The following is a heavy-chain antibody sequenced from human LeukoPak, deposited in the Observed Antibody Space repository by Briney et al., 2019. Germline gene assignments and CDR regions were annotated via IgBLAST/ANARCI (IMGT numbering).Heavy chain of an antibody. CDR1: GGTFSIYA. D-gene: IGHD2-2*01. J-gene: IGHJ5*02. V-gene: IGHV1-69*06. CDR3: ARDRGDCSSTSCSVENWFDT. CDR2: IIPIFGTA. Sequence: SVKVSSKASGGTFSIYAISWGRQAPGQGLEWMGGIIPIFGTANYAQKFQGRVTITADKSTSTAYMELSSLRSEDTAVYYCARDRGDCSSTSCSVENWFDTWGQGTLVTVSS.